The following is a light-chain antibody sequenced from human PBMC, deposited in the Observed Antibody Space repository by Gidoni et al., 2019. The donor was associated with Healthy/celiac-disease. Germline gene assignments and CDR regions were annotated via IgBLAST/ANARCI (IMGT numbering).Light chain of an antibody. CDR2: AAS. V-gene: IGKV1-39*01. CDR1: QSISSY. CDR3: QQSYSTHLTGTT. Sequence: DIQMTQSPSSLSASVGDRVTITCRASQSISSYLNWYQQKTGKAPKLLIYAASSLQSGVPSRFSGSGSGTDFTLTISSLQPEDFATYYCQQSYSTHLTGTTFXQXTKVEIK. J-gene: IGKJ1*01.